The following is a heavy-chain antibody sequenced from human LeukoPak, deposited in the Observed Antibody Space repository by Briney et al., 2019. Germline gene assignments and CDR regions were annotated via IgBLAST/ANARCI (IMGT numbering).Heavy chain of an antibody. CDR1: GFTFSSYW. Sequence: GGSLRLSCAASGFTFSSYWMHWVRQAPGKGLVWVSRINGDGSTTGYADSVKGGFTISRDNAKNTLYLQMNSLRAEDTAVYYCATGSYYDSRGYYTFGHWGQGTLVTVSS. V-gene: IGHV3-74*01. J-gene: IGHJ1*01. D-gene: IGHD3-22*01. CDR2: INGDGSTT. CDR3: ATGSYYDSRGYYTFGH.